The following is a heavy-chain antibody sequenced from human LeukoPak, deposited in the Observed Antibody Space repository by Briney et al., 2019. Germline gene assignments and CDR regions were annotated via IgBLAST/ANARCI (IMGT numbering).Heavy chain of an antibody. D-gene: IGHD4-17*01. J-gene: IGHJ4*02. Sequence: AETLSLTCTVSDGSITNYDWRWVRQPPGKGLEFMGHVHYSGTDDYNPSLKSRVTISIDTSKKHYFLKLKSVTAADTAVYYCARGYGDFRVEGRYFHSWGQGTLVTVSS. CDR2: VHYSGTD. CDR3: ARGYGDFRVEGRYFHS. V-gene: IGHV4-59*01. CDR1: DGSITNYD.